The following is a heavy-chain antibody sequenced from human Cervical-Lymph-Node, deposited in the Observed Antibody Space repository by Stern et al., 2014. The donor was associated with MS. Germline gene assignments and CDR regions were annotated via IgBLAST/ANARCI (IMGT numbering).Heavy chain of an antibody. V-gene: IGHV3-30*14. CDR3: ARDRGLTHYFYGMDV. Sequence: VQLVESGGGVVQPGKSLRLSCEASGFTFSDYGMHWVRQAPGKGLEWVALATYDGSDQYYADSVKGRFTVSRDNSKNTVLLQMNGLRPEDTAVYFCARDRGLTHYFYGMDVWGQGTTVTVSS. D-gene: IGHD3-10*01. CDR1: GFTFSDYG. CDR2: ATYDGSDQ. J-gene: IGHJ6*02.